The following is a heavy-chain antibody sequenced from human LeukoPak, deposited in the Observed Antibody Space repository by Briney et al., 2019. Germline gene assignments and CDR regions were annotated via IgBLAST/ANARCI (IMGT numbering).Heavy chain of an antibody. Sequence: GGSLRLSCAASGFTFSSYAMSWVRQAPGKGLEWVSAISGSGGSTYYADSVKGRFTMSRDNSKNTLYLQMNSLRAEDTAVYYCAREVELLWFGEPTAYYFDYWGQGTLVTVSS. CDR1: GFTFSSYA. J-gene: IGHJ4*02. V-gene: IGHV3-23*01. CDR3: AREVELLWFGEPTAYYFDY. CDR2: ISGSGGST. D-gene: IGHD3-10*01.